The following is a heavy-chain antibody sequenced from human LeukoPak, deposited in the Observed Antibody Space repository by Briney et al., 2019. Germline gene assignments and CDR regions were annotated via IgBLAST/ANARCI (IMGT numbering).Heavy chain of an antibody. D-gene: IGHD5-18*01. CDR3: ARDHGVRYNYGPRYYYYGMDV. CDR2: IYTSGST. CDR1: GGSISSGSYY. V-gene: IGHV4-61*02. Sequence: SETLSLTCTVSGGSISSGSYYWNWIRQPAGKGLEWIGRIYTSGSTNYNPSLKSRVTISVDTSKNQFSLKLSSVTAADTAVYYCARDHGVRYNYGPRYYYYGMDVWGQGTTVTVSS. J-gene: IGHJ6*02.